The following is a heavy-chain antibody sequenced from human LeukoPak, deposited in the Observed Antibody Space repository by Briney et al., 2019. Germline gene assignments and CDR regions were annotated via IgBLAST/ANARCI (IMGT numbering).Heavy chain of an antibody. Sequence: SETLSLTCTVSGGSISSIYWSWIRQPPGKGLEYIVYISYSGTTSYSPSLKSRVTISVDTSKNQFSLKLTSVTAADTAVYYCARDKGLPQAFDLWGQGTMVTVSS. CDR2: ISYSGTT. CDR3: ARDKGLPQAFDL. CDR1: GGSISSIY. D-gene: IGHD5/OR15-5a*01. V-gene: IGHV4-59*01. J-gene: IGHJ3*01.